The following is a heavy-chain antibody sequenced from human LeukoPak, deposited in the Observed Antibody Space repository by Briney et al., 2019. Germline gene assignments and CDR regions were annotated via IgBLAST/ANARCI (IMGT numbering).Heavy chain of an antibody. V-gene: IGHV3-21*01. CDR3: ARPHTQVVPAAKSFLYYYMDV. D-gene: IGHD2-2*01. Sequence: GGSLRLSCAASGFTFSSYSMNWVRQAPGKGLEWVSSISSSSSYIYYADSVKGRFTISRDNAKNSLYLQMNSLRAEDTAVYYCARPHTQVVPAAKSFLYYYMDVWGKGTTVTVSS. CDR1: GFTFSSYS. J-gene: IGHJ6*03. CDR2: ISSSSSYI.